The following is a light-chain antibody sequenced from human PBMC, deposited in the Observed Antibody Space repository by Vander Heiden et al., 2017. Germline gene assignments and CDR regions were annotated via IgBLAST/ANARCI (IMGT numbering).Light chain of an antibody. CDR1: QSVSGAF. V-gene: IGKV3-20*01. Sequence: EIVLTQSPGTLSLSPGERATLSCRASQSVSGAFLTWYQQKPGQAPRLLIYGASTRATGIPDRFSGSGSGTDFSLTISRLEPEDFAVYYCQHYGGSPLVTFGPGTRVDMK. J-gene: IGKJ3*01. CDR3: QHYGGSPLVT. CDR2: GAS.